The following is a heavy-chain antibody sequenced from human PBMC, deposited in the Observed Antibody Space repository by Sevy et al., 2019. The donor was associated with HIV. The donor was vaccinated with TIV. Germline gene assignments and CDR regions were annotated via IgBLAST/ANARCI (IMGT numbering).Heavy chain of an antibody. CDR3: ARDVPNTCGVGINWFDP. CDR1: GYTFTSYG. D-gene: IGHD2-8*02. V-gene: IGHV1-18*01. Sequence: ASVKVSCKASGYTFTSYGISWVRQAPGQGLEWMGWISAYNGNTNYVQKLQGRVTMTTDTSTSTAYMELRSLRSDDTAVYYCARDVPNTCGVGINWFDPWGQGTLVTVSS. CDR2: ISAYNGNT. J-gene: IGHJ5*02.